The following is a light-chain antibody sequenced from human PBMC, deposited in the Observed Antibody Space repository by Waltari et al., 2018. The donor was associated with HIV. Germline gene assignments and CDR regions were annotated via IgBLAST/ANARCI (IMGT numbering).Light chain of an antibody. V-gene: IGLV1-40*01. Sequence: QSVLTQPPSVSVAPGQRVTISCTGTSSNIGAGFDVHWYPQLPGTVPKVLISNNPDRPSGVPDGFSGAKSATSASLAITGLQAEDEAKYYCQSYDISLSGWVFGGGTKLTVL. CDR2: NNP. J-gene: IGLJ2*01. CDR1: SSNIGAGFD. CDR3: QSYDISLSGWV.